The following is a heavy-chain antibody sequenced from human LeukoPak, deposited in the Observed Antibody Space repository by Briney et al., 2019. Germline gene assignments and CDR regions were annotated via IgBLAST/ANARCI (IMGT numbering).Heavy chain of an antibody. CDR3: ARFSGSSMYYFDY. V-gene: IGHV4-59*01. CDR1: GDSLSGYY. Sequence: SETLSLTCDFSGDSLSGYYWSWLRQPPGKGLEWIAYRQSNGYTEYYPSLMSRVTISLDTSKRQLSLKLTSETAADTAVYYCARFSGSSMYYFDYWGQGTLVTVSS. D-gene: IGHD1-26*01. CDR2: RQSNGYT. J-gene: IGHJ4*02.